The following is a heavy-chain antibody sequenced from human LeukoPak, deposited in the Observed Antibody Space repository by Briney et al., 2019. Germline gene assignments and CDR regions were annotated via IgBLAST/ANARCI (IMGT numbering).Heavy chain of an antibody. CDR3: ARDRGSLGGFDL. CDR2: IHYSGGT. V-gene: IGHV4-59*01. D-gene: IGHD3-16*01. Sequence: SETLSLTCSISGGSISGDYWSWIRQPPGEGLEWIAFIHYSGGTNYSPSLKSRATISVDTSKNQFSLKLSSVTAADTAVYYCARDRGSLGGFDLWGQGTLVTVSS. J-gene: IGHJ5*02. CDR1: GGSISGDY.